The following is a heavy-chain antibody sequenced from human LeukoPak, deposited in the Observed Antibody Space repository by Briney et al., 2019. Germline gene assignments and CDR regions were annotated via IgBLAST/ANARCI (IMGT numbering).Heavy chain of an antibody. CDR1: GVSFTGYY. V-gene: IGHV4-34*01. D-gene: IGHD6-19*01. J-gene: IGHJ4*02. CDR2: INDIGST. CDR3: AWDSAGYSSGWYGD. Sequence: SETLSLTCAVYGVSFTGYYLSWVRQPPGKGLEWIGEINDIGSTNYNPSLKSRVTISVDTSKNQFSLKLSSVTAADTAVYYCAWDSAGYSSGWYGDWGQGTLVTVSS.